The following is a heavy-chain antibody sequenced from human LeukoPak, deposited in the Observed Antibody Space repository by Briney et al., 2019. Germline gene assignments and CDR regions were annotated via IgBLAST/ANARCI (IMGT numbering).Heavy chain of an antibody. Sequence: PSETLSLTCAVYGGSFSGYYWTWIRQPPGKGLEWIGEINHSGSTNYNPSLKSRGTISVDTSKSQFSLRLSSVTAADTAAYFCARGANKGAFDIWGPGTVVTVSS. CDR1: GGSFSGYY. CDR2: INHSGST. V-gene: IGHV4-34*01. CDR3: ARGANKGAFDI. J-gene: IGHJ3*02. D-gene: IGHD1/OR15-1a*01.